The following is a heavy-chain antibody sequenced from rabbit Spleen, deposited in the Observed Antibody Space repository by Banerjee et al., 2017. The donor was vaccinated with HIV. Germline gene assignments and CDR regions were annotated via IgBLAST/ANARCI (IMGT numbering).Heavy chain of an antibody. CDR1: GFDFSSNA. CDR3: ARDTGSSFSSYGMDL. Sequence: QSLEESGGDLVKPGASLTLTCTTSGFDFSSNAMCWVRQAPGKGLEWVACAYAGSSDSTYSATWAKGRFTISKTSSTTVTLQMTSLTVADTATYFCARDTGSSFSSYGMDLWGPGTLVTVS. J-gene: IGHJ6*01. D-gene: IGHD8-1*01. V-gene: IGHV1S40*01. CDR2: AYAGSSDST.